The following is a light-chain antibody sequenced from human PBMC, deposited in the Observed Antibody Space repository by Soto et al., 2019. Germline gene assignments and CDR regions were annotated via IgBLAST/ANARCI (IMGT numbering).Light chain of an antibody. CDR1: SSDVGAYNY. CDR3: SSYTSSSSWV. Sequence: QSVLTQPASVSGSPGQSITISCTGTSSDVGAYNYVSWYQQHSDKAPKLIIYEVTNRPSGVSNRFSASKSGNTASLTIFGLQAEDEADYYCSSYTSSSSWVFGGGTKLTVL. CDR2: EVT. V-gene: IGLV2-14*01. J-gene: IGLJ3*02.